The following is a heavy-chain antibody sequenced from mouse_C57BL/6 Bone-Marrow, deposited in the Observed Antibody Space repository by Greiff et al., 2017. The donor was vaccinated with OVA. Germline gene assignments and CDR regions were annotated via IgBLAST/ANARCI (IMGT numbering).Heavy chain of an antibody. Sequence: QVQLQQPGAELVMPGASVKLSCKASGYTFTSYWMHWVQQRPGQGLEWIGEIDPSDSYTNYNQKFKGKSTLTVDKSSSTAYMQLSSLTAEDSAVYYCARPGLGDYITTVVDWYFDVWGTGTTVTVSS. D-gene: IGHD1-1*01. J-gene: IGHJ1*03. CDR1: GYTFTSYW. CDR3: ARPGLGDYITTVVDWYFDV. CDR2: IDPSDSYT. V-gene: IGHV1-69*01.